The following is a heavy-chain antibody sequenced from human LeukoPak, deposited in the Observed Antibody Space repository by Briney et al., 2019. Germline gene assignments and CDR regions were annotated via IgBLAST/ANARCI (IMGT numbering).Heavy chain of an antibody. CDR3: ARGNQLLSA. CDR2: ISYDESNK. CDR1: GFTFSSYA. D-gene: IGHD2-2*01. Sequence: GGSLRLSCAASGFTFSSYAMHWVRQAPGKGLEWVAVISYDESNKYYADSVKGRFTISRDNSKNTLYLQVNSLRAEDTAVYYCARGNQLLSAWGQGTLVTVSS. J-gene: IGHJ4*02. V-gene: IGHV3-30*04.